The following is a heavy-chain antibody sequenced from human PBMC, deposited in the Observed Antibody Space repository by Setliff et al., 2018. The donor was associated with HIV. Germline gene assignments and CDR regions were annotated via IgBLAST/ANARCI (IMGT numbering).Heavy chain of an antibody. J-gene: IGHJ4*02. CDR3: ARFMHYYDAIWVLYRENYFDS. V-gene: IGHV4-39*07. Sequence: PSETLSVTCTVSGASIGRRSDCWGWIRQPPGKGLEWIGSFYYSWNTYYNPSLKSRVTISVDTSKNQFSLKVNSVTAADTAVYYCARFMHYYDAIWVLYRENYFDSWGQGTLVTVSS. CDR2: FYYSWNT. CDR1: GASIGRRSDC. D-gene: IGHD3-22*01.